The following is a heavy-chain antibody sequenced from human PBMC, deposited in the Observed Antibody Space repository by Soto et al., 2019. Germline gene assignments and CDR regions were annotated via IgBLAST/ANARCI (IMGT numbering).Heavy chain of an antibody. D-gene: IGHD3-22*01. CDR2: ISGSGGST. CDR3: AKDLNYYDSSGYYYGFS. J-gene: IGHJ5*02. CDR1: GFTFSSYA. Sequence: ESGGGLVQPGGSLRLSCAASGFTFSSYAMSWVRQAPGKGLEWVSAISGSGGSTYYADSVKGRFTISRDNSKNTLYLQMNSLRAEDTAVYYCAKDLNYYDSSGYYYGFSWGQGTLVTVSS. V-gene: IGHV3-23*01.